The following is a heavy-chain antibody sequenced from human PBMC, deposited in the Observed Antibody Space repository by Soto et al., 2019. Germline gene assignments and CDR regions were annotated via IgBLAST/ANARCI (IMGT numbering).Heavy chain of an antibody. CDR2: IYYSGST. J-gene: IGHJ3*02. Sequence: PSETLSLTCTVSGGSISSGDYYWSWIRQPPGKGLEWIGYIYYSGSTYYNPSLKSRVTISVDTSKNQFSLKLSSVTAADTAVYYCARNRRILAARPRGAFDIWGQGTMVTVSS. D-gene: IGHD6-6*01. CDR1: GGSISSGDYY. V-gene: IGHV4-30-4*01. CDR3: ARNRRILAARPRGAFDI.